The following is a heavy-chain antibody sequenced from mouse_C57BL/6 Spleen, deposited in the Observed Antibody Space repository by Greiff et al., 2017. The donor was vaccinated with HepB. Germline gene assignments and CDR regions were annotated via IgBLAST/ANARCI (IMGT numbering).Heavy chain of an antibody. CDR3: ASFYYGNLYYAMDY. CDR1: GYTFTSYW. V-gene: IGHV1-55*01. CDR2: IYPGSGST. J-gene: IGHJ4*01. D-gene: IGHD2-1*01. Sequence: QVQLQQPGAELVKPGALVKMSCKASGYTFTSYWITWVKQRPGQGLEWIGDIYPGSGSTNYNEKFKSKATLTVDTSSSTAYMQLSSLTSEDSAVYYCASFYYGNLYYAMDYWGQGTSVTVSS.